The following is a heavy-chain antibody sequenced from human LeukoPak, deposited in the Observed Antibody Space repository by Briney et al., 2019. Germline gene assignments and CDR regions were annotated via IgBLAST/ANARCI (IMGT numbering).Heavy chain of an antibody. CDR2: INHSGST. J-gene: IGHJ4*02. Sequence: SETLSLTCAVYGGSFSCYYWSWIRQPPGKGLEWIGEINHSGSTNYNPSLKSRVTISVDTSKNQFSLKLSSVTAADTAVYYCARRAIAAAGNDYWGQGTLVTVSS. D-gene: IGHD6-13*01. V-gene: IGHV4-34*01. CDR1: GGSFSCYY. CDR3: ARRAIAAAGNDY.